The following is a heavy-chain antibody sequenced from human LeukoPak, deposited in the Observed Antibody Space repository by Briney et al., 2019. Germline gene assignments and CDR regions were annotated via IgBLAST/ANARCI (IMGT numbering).Heavy chain of an antibody. V-gene: IGHV4-30-2*01. CDR3: ARAPTTVTTRGYYYYYGMDV. CDR2: IYHSGST. CDR1: GGSISSGGYS. J-gene: IGHJ6*02. D-gene: IGHD4-17*01. Sequence: SETLSLTCAVSGGSISSGGYSWSWIRQPPGKGLEWIGYIYHSGSTYYNPSLKSRVTMSVDRSKNQFSLKLSSVTAADTAVYYCARAPTTVTTRGYYYYYGMDVWGQGTTVTVSS.